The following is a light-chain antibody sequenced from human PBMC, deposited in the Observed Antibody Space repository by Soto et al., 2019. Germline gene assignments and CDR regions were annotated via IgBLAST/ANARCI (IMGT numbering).Light chain of an antibody. CDR3: QQYGTSPLT. CDR2: VAS. CDR1: QSVRSNS. V-gene: IGKV3-20*01. Sequence: EIVLTQSPRTLSLSPGESATLSCTASQSVRSNSLAWYQQKPGQAPRLLMFVASGRATGTPPRFSGRGSGTDFTLTISRLEPEDFAVYYCQQYGTSPLTFGGGTKVDI. J-gene: IGKJ4*01.